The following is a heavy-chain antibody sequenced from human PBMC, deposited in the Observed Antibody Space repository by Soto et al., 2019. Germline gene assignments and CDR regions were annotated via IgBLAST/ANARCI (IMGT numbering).Heavy chain of an antibody. CDR1: GFTFSDYY. J-gene: IGHJ4*02. CDR3: ARIQYYDSSGYLV. D-gene: IGHD3-22*01. CDR2: ISTGGSTI. Sequence: GGSLRLSCAASGFTFSDYYMTWIRQAPGKGLEWVSYISTGGSTIYYAESVRGRFTISRDNAKNSLYLQMNSLRAEDTAVYYCARIQYYDSSGYLVWGQGTLVTVSS. V-gene: IGHV3-11*01.